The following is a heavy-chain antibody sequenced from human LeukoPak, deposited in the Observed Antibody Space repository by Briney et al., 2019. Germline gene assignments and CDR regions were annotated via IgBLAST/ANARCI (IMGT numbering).Heavy chain of an antibody. CDR2: IKEDGSER. CDR1: AFIFSGHW. D-gene: IGHD5/OR15-5a*01. Sequence: GGSLRLSCEGSAFIFSGHWMNWVRQTPGKGLEWVASIKEDGSERQYVDSVKGRFSISRDNTKGSLFLQLNSLRADDTAVYYCAKDWRPDGLYDFDYWGQGTLVTVSS. CDR3: AKDWRPDGLYDFDY. V-gene: IGHV3-7*03. J-gene: IGHJ4*02.